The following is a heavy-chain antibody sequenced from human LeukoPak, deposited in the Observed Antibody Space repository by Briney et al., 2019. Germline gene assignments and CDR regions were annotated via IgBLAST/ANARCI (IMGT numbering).Heavy chain of an antibody. CDR3: ARRGRVRYFDWSDYYFDY. CDR2: IKQDGSEK. V-gene: IGHV3-7*01. D-gene: IGHD3-9*01. CDR1: GFTFSSYW. Sequence: GGSLRLSCAASGFTFSSYWMSWVRQAPGKGLEWVANIKQDGSEKYYVDSAKGRFTISRDNAKNSLYLQMNSLRAEDTAVYYCARRGRVRYFDWSDYYFDYWGQGTLVTVSS. J-gene: IGHJ4*02.